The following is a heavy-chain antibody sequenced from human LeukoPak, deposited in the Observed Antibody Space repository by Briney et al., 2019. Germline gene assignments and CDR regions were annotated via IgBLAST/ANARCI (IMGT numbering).Heavy chain of an antibody. V-gene: IGHV5-51*01. D-gene: IGHD3-22*01. CDR3: ARHKGRHYYDSSGYYRSLDYYYYYGMDV. CDR2: IYPGDSDT. J-gene: IGHJ6*02. CDR1: GYSFTSYW. Sequence: GESLKISCKGSGYSFTSYWIGWVRQMPGKGLEWMGIIYPGDSDTSYSPSFQGQVTISADKSISTAYLQWSSLKASDTAMYYCARHKGRHYYDSSGYYRSLDYYYYYGMDVWGQGTTVTVSS.